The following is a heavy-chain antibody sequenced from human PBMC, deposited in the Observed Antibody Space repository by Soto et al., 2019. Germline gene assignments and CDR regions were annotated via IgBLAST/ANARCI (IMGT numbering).Heavy chain of an antibody. CDR1: GFTFSSYS. Sequence: GGSLRLSCAASGFTFSSYSMNWVRQAPGKGLEWVSSISTSSSYIYYADSLKARFTVSRDNSKNSLYLQINSLRDEDTAVYYCARGSIVATSLTPFDYWGQGTLVTVSS. CDR2: ISTSSSYI. J-gene: IGHJ4*02. D-gene: IGHD5-12*01. CDR3: ARGSIVATSLTPFDY. V-gene: IGHV3-21*01.